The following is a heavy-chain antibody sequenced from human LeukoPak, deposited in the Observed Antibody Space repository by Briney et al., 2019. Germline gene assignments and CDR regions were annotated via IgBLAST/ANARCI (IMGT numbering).Heavy chain of an antibody. V-gene: IGHV4-61*01. Sequence: SETLSLTCTVSGGSISSSSYYWGWIRQPPGKGLEWIGYIYYSGSTNYNPSLKSRVTISVDTSKNQFSLKLNSVTAADTAVYYCARDAGRDGYNPLDYWGQGTLVTVSP. CDR2: IYYSGST. D-gene: IGHD5-24*01. J-gene: IGHJ4*02. CDR1: GGSISSSSYY. CDR3: ARDAGRDGYNPLDY.